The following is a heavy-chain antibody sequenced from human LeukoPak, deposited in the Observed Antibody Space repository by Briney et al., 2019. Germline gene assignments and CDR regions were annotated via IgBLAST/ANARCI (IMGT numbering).Heavy chain of an antibody. J-gene: IGHJ6*02. V-gene: IGHV3-9*01. CDR2: ISWNSGSI. CDR3: AKDMGITIFGVVDYGMDD. CDR1: GFTFDDYA. Sequence: GRSLRLSCAASGFTFDDYAMHWVRQAPGKGLEWVSGISWNSGSIGYADSVKGRFTISRDNAKNSLYLQMNSLRAEDTALYYCAKDMGITIFGVVDYGMDDWGQGTTVTVSS. D-gene: IGHD3-3*01.